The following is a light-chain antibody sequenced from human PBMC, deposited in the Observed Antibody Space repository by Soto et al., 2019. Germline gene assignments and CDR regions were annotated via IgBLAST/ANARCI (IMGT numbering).Light chain of an antibody. V-gene: IGKV3-15*01. Sequence: EILMTQSPASLSVSPGERVILSCRATQSISSNLACYQQKPGQAPRLLIYGTSTRATGIPARFSGSGSGTEFTLTITSLQSEDFALYFCQQYNNWPLTFGQGTRLEIK. J-gene: IGKJ5*01. CDR1: QSISSN. CDR3: QQYNNWPLT. CDR2: GTS.